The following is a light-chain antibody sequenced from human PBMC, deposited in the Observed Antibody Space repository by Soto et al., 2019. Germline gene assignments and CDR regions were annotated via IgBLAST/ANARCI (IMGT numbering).Light chain of an antibody. CDR2: DAS. J-gene: IGKJ3*01. V-gene: IGKV3-11*01. Sequence: EIVLTQSPATLSLSPGERATLSCRASQSVSSYLAWYQQKPGQAPRLLIYDASNRATGIPARFSGSGSGTEFTLTISSLEPEDFAVYYCQQRSNWPRGFTFGPGTKVDIK. CDR3: QQRSNWPRGFT. CDR1: QSVSSY.